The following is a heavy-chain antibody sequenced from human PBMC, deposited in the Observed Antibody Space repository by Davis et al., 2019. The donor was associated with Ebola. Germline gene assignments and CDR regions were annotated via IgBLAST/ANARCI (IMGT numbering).Heavy chain of an antibody. Sequence: ASVKVSCKASGYTFTGYYMHWVRQAPGQGLEWMGWINPNSGGTNYAQKFQGWVTMTRDTSISTAYMELSRLRSEDTAVYYCARGPRGMVQGVIMNWFDPWGQGTLVTVSS. V-gene: IGHV1-2*04. J-gene: IGHJ5*02. CDR2: INPNSGGT. D-gene: IGHD3-10*01. CDR1: GYTFTGYY. CDR3: ARGPRGMVQGVIMNWFDP.